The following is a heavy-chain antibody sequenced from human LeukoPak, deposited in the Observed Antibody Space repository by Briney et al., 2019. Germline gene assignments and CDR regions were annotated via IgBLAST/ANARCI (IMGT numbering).Heavy chain of an antibody. CDR2: ISGSSIYI. CDR1: GFTFSSYS. J-gene: IGHJ4*02. V-gene: IGHV3-21*01. Sequence: GGSLRLSCAASGFTFSSYSMNWVRQAPGKGLVWVSSISGSSIYIYYADSLKGRFTISRDNAKNSLYLQMNSLRAEDTAVYYCARDSCINGVCYVDYWGQGTLVTVSS. D-gene: IGHD2-8*01. CDR3: ARDSCINGVCYVDY.